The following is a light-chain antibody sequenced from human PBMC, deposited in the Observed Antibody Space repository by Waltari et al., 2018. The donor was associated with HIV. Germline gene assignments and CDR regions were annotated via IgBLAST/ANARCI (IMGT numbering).Light chain of an antibody. CDR1: QGIANW. V-gene: IGKV1D-12*01. CDR3: QQTNSFPIT. Sequence: DIQMTQFPSSVSASVGDRVTTTCRATQGIANWVAWYQRKPGRAPKLLIHGASILQEGVPSRFSGSVSGTVFTLTINTLHPEDFATYFCQQTNSFPITFGRGTRLDSK. J-gene: IGKJ5*01. CDR2: GAS.